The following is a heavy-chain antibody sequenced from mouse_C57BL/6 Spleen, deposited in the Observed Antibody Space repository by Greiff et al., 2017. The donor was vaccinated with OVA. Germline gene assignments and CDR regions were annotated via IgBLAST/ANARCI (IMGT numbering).Heavy chain of an antibody. V-gene: IGHV5-4*01. CDR3: AREKLGKGGFDY. Sequence: EVQLVESGGGLVKPGGSLKLSCAASGFTFSSYAMSWVRQTPEKRLEWVATISDGGSYTYYPDNVKGRFTISRDNAKNNLYLQMSHLKSEDTAMYYCAREKLGKGGFDYWGQGTTLTVSS. CDR2: ISDGGSYT. D-gene: IGHD4-1*01. J-gene: IGHJ2*01. CDR1: GFTFSSYA.